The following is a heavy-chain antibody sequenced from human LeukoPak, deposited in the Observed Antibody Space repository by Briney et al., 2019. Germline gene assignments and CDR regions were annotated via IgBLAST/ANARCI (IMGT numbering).Heavy chain of an antibody. CDR2: IYYSGST. CDR3: AREPPYSGWLDP. Sequence: SETLSLTCTVSGGSISSYYWSWIRQPPGKGLEWIGYIYYSGSTNYNPSLKSRVTISVDTSKNQFSLKLSSVTAADTAVYYCAREPPYSGWLDPWGQGTLVTVSS. CDR1: GGSISSYY. V-gene: IGHV4-59*01. D-gene: IGHD6-13*01. J-gene: IGHJ5*02.